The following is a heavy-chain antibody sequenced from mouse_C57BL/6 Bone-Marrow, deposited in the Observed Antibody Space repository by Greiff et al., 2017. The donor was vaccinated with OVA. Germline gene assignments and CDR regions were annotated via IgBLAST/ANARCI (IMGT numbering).Heavy chain of an antibody. CDR3: ARGWARIYAGSSYYWDFEV. Sequence: QVQLKESGPGLVAPSQSLSITCTVSGFSLTSYAISWVRQPPGKGLEWLGVIWTGGGTNYNSALKSRLSISKDNSKSQVFLKMNSLQPDDTARYYCARGWARIYAGSSYYWDFEVWGTGTTVTVSS. CDR1: GFSLTSYA. J-gene: IGHJ1*03. D-gene: IGHD1-1*01. V-gene: IGHV2-9-1*01. CDR2: IWTGGGT.